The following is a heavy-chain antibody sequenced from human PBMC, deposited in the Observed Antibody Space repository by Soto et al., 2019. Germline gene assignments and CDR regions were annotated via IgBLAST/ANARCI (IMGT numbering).Heavy chain of an antibody. CDR3: AKGIQLWLRRINNGYSG. V-gene: IGHV1-69*14. D-gene: IGHD5-18*01. CDR2: IIPMFGTA. Sequence: QVQLVQSGAEVKKPESSVKVSCKAPGGTFSTYAISWVRQAPGQGLEWMGGIIPMFGTANYAQRFQDRVTIHADKSTNTIYMELSSLRSEDTSVYFCAKGIQLWLRRINNGYSGWGQGTLVTVSS. CDR1: GGTFSTYA. J-gene: IGHJ4*02.